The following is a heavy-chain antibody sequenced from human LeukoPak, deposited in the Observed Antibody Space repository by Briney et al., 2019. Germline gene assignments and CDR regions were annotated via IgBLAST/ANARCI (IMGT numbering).Heavy chain of an antibody. CDR3: ARADPIYLSNAFDI. D-gene: IGHD3-3*01. Sequence: NPSETLSLTCSVSGDSINTYYWSWIRQPAGKGLEWIGRIYGSGGTYFNASHKNRVTLSMDTSKNQFSLRLRSVTAEDTAVYYCARADPIYLSNAFDIWGPGTMVTVSS. J-gene: IGHJ3*02. CDR1: GDSINTYY. CDR2: IYGSGGT. V-gene: IGHV4-4*07.